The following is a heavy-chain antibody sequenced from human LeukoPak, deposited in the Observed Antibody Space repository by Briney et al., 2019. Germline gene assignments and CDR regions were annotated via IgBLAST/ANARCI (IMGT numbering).Heavy chain of an antibody. CDR1: GDSVSSNSAA. D-gene: IGHD3-16*01. Sequence: SGPTLVKPSQTLSLTCAISGDSVSSNSAASNWIRQSPSRGLEWLGGTYYRSKWYNDYAVSVKSRITINPDTSKNQFSLQLNSVTPEDTAVYYCARELGDLGYYFDYWGQGTLVTVSS. CDR3: ARELGDLGYYFDY. V-gene: IGHV6-1*01. J-gene: IGHJ4*02. CDR2: TYYRSKWYN.